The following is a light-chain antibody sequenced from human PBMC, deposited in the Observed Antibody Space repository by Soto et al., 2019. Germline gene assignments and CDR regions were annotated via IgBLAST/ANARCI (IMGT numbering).Light chain of an antibody. V-gene: IGKV1-17*03. CDR1: QGIHKY. CDR3: LQHNFCPPT. Sequence: DIQMTQSPSAMSASVGDRVTITCRASQGIHKYLAWFQQKPGKVPKRLIYGASSLQSGVPSRFSRSGSGAEFTLTIGSLQPEDFATYYCLQHNFCPPTFGQGTRLE. J-gene: IGKJ5*01. CDR2: GAS.